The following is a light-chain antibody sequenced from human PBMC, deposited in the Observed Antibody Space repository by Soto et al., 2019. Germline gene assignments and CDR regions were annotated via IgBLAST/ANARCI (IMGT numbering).Light chain of an antibody. CDR2: GAS. CDR3: QQYGSSTLT. J-gene: IGKJ4*01. V-gene: IGKV3-20*01. Sequence: EIVLTQSPGPLSLSPGERATLSCRASQSVSSSYLAWYQQKPGQAPRPLIYGASSRATGIPDRFSGSGTGTDFTLTISRLEPEDFAVYYCQQYGSSTLTFGGGTKMEIK. CDR1: QSVSSSY.